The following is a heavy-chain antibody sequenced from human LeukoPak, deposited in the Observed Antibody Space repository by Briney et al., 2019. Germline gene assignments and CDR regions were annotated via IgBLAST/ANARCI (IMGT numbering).Heavy chain of an antibody. CDR1: GYSFTSYW. CDR2: IYPGDSDT. D-gene: IGHD6-13*01. J-gene: IGHJ6*03. CDR3: ARLLGSKYSSNQLGYYMDV. Sequence: PGESLKISCKGSGYSFTSYWIGWVRQMPGKGLEWMGIIYPGDSDTRYSPSFQGQVTISADKSISTAYLQWSSLKASDTAMYYCARLLGSKYSSNQLGYYMDVWGKGTTVTVSS. V-gene: IGHV5-51*01.